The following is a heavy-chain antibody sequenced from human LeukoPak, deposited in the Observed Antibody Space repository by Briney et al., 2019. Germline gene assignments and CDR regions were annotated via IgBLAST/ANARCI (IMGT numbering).Heavy chain of an antibody. J-gene: IGHJ4*02. CDR1: GFTFSSYS. CDR3: AKDHVYDSSGHYYMFGY. Sequence: GGSLRLSCAASGFTFSSYSMNWVRQAPGKGLEWVSYISSSSSTIYYADSVKGRFTISRDNSMNTVYLQMNSLRAEDTAVYYCAKDHVYDSSGHYYMFGYWGQGTLVTVSS. D-gene: IGHD3-22*01. V-gene: IGHV3-48*01. CDR2: ISSSSSTI.